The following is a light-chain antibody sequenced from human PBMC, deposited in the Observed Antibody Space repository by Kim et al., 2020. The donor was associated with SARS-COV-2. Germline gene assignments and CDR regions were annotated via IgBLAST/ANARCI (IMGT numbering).Light chain of an antibody. Sequence: SPGERATLSCRASQSVCSNCLAWYQQKPGQAPRLLIYSASTRATAFPDRFSGSGSGTDFTLSISRLEPEDSAVYYCQQYGIAPPYTFGQGTKLEI. CDR3: QQYGIAPPYT. CDR2: SAS. V-gene: IGKV3-20*01. CDR1: QSVCSNC. J-gene: IGKJ2*01.